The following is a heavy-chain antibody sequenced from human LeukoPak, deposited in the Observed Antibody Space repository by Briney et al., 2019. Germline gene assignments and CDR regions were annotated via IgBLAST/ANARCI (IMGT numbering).Heavy chain of an antibody. CDR3: ARVLAAAGLYYFDY. CDR1: GFSLSTSGMC. Sequence: SGPTLVNPTQTLTLTCTFSGFSLSTSGMCVSWIRQPPGKALEWLARIDWDDDKYYSTSLKTRLTISKDTSKNQVVLTMTNMDPVGTATYYCARVLAAAGLYYFDYWGQGTLVTVSS. J-gene: IGHJ4*02. D-gene: IGHD6-13*01. V-gene: IGHV2-70*11. CDR2: IDWDDDK.